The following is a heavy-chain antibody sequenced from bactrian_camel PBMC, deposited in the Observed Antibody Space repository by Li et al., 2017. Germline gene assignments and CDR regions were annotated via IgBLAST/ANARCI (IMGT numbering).Heavy chain of an antibody. V-gene: IGHV3S57*01. Sequence: QVQLVESGGGSVQAGESLRLSCVVSGRDTSSKYSLGWFRQAAGKEREGVAVIDRDGSTQYSDSAKGRFTISRDNAKNTLYLQMNSLKPEDTGMYYCASDGWWLLPEYNYWGQGTQVTVS. CDR2: IDRDGST. D-gene: IGHD2*01. CDR1: GRDTSSKYS. J-gene: IGHJ4*01. CDR3: ASDGWWLLPEYNY.